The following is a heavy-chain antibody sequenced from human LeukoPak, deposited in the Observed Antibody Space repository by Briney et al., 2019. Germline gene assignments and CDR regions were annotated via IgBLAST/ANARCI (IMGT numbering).Heavy chain of an antibody. CDR3: ARNGIEVAGYDC. CDR2: INPNTGGT. Sequence: ASVKVSCKASGYIFTGYCMHWVRQAPGQGLEWMGWINPNTGGTNDAQKFQGRVTMTRDRSTSTAYMELSRLGSDDTAVYYCARNGIEVAGYDCWGQGTVVTVSS. CDR1: GYIFTGYC. J-gene: IGHJ4*02. D-gene: IGHD6-19*01. V-gene: IGHV1-2*02.